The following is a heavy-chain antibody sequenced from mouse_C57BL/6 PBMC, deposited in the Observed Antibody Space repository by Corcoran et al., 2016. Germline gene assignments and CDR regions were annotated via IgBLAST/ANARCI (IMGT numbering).Heavy chain of an antibody. J-gene: IGHJ1*03. Sequence: QIQLVQSGPELKKPGETVKISCKASGYTFTTYGMSWVKQAPGKGLKWMGWINTYSGVPTYADDFKGRFAFSLETSASTAYLQINNLKNEDTATYFCARTGDYYYGSSPYWYFDVWGTGTTVTVSS. CDR3: ARTGDYYYGSSPYWYFDV. CDR1: GYTFTTYG. CDR2: INTYSGVP. D-gene: IGHD1-1*01. V-gene: IGHV9-3*01.